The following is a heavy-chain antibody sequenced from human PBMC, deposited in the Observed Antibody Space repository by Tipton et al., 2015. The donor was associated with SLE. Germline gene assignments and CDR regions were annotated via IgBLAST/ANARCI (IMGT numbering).Heavy chain of an antibody. J-gene: IGHJ6*02. Sequence: SLRLSCAASGFTFSRSDMHWVRQTTEGLEWVAAIGRGGDIYYSASVKGRFTISRENAKNSLYLQMNTLRAGDTAVYYCARDAAGGYTRYHYYGLDVWGQGTTVTVSS. D-gene: IGHD5-18*01. CDR1: GFTFSRSD. CDR3: ARDAAGGYTRYHYYGLDV. CDR2: IGRGGDI. V-gene: IGHV3-13*01.